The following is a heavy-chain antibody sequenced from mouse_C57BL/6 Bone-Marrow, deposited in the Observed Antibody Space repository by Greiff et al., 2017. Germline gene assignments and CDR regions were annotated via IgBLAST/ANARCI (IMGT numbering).Heavy chain of an antibody. J-gene: IGHJ1*03. CDR2: IYPGSGST. V-gene: IGHV1-55*01. CDR3: ARIGYGYDDFDV. Sequence: VQLQQSGAELVKPGASVKMSCKASGYTFTSYWITWVKQRPGQGLEWIGDIYPGSGSTNYNEKFKSKATLTVDTSSNTAYMQLSSLTSEDSAVYYCARIGYGYDDFDVWGTGTTVTVSS. D-gene: IGHD2-2*01. CDR1: GYTFTSYW.